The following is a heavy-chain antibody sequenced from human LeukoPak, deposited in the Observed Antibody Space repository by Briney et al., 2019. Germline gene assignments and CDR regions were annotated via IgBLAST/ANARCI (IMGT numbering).Heavy chain of an antibody. V-gene: IGHV3-30*02. Sequence: PGGSLRLSWAASGFTFSSYGMHWVRQAPGRGLGWVAFIRYEGSNKYYGGSGEGRFSISRHNPKHTLYLQMNRLSAEDTAVYYCAKEPYYYYYYLDLWGKGTTLTISS. CDR2: IRYEGSNK. CDR1: GFTFSSYG. CDR3: AKEPYYYYYYLDL. J-gene: IGHJ6*03.